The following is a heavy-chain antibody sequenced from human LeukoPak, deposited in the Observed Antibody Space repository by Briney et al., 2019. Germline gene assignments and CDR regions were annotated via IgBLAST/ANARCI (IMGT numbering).Heavy chain of an antibody. J-gene: IGHJ4*02. CDR3: ARVPPLYGSGSYYPFFDY. Sequence: GGSLRLSCAASGFTFSSYSMNWVRQAPGKGLEWVSSISSSSSYIYYADSVKGRFTISRDNAKNSLYLQMNSLRAEDTAVYYCARVPPLYGSGSYYPFFDYWGQGTLVTVSS. D-gene: IGHD3-10*01. CDR2: ISSSSSYI. V-gene: IGHV3-21*01. CDR1: GFTFSSYS.